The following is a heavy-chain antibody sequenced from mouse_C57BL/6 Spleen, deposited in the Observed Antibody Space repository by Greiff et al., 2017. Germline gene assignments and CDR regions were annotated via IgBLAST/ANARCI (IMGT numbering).Heavy chain of an antibody. D-gene: IGHD1-1*01. J-gene: IGHJ4*01. CDR1: GYTFTSYW. CDR3: TRRNYYGSRGAMDY. CDR2: IYPGNSDT. Sequence: VQLQQSGTVLARPGASVKMSCKTSGYTFTSYWMHWVKQRPGQGLEWIGAIYPGNSDTSYNQKFKGKAKLTAVTSASTAYMELSSLTNEDSAVYYCTRRNYYGSRGAMDYWGQGTSVTVSS. V-gene: IGHV1-5*01.